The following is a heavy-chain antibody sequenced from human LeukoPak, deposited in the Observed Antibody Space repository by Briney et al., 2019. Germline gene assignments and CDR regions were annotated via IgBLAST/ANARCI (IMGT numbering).Heavy chain of an antibody. CDR2: IYYSGST. CDR3: ARSYYDSSGYYFDWFDP. Sequence: SEALSLTCTVSGGSISSYYWSWIRQPPGKGLEWIGCIYYSGSTNYNPSLKSRVTISVDTSKNQFSLKLSSVTAADTAVYYCARSYYDSSGYYFDWFDPWGQGTLVTVSS. V-gene: IGHV4-59*01. D-gene: IGHD3-22*01. CDR1: GGSISSYY. J-gene: IGHJ5*02.